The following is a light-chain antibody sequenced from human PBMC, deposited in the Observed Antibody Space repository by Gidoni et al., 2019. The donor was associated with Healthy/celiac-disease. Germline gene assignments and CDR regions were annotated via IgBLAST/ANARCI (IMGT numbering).Light chain of an antibody. CDR2: GAS. CDR1: QSVSSN. V-gene: IGKV3-15*01. J-gene: IGKJ4*01. Sequence: EIVMTQSPATLSVSPGERATLSCRASQSVSSNLAWYQQKPGQAPRLLIYGASTSATGIPARFSGSGSGTEFTLTIRSLQSEDFAVYYCQQYNNWPPVLTFGGGTKVEIK. CDR3: QQYNNWPPVLT.